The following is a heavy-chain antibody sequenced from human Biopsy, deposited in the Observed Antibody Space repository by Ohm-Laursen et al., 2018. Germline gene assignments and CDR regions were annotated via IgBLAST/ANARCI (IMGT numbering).Heavy chain of an antibody. CDR1: TGTFDSYG. V-gene: IGHV1-69*04. Sequence: SSVKVSCKSSTGTFDSYGVTWVRQAPGQGLEWMGRIIPILRTTTYAPKFQGRVTFTADKSSSTAYLELSSLTSEDAAMFYCAREAIGYQLPCDDWGQGTLVTVSS. J-gene: IGHJ4*02. D-gene: IGHD2-15*01. CDR2: IIPILRTT. CDR3: AREAIGYQLPCDD.